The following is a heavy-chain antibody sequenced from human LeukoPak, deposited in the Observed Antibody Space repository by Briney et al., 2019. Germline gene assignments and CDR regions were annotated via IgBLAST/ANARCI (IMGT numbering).Heavy chain of an antibody. V-gene: IGHV3-23*01. CDR1: GFTFSSYA. CDR3: ARGGRYTPPDY. J-gene: IGHJ4*02. D-gene: IGHD5-18*01. Sequence: GGSLRLSCAASGFTFSSYAMSWVRQAPGKGLEWVSAISGSGGSTYYADSVKGRFTISRDNSKNTLYLQMNSLRVEDTAFYYCARGGRYTPPDYWGQGTLVTVSS. CDR2: ISGSGGST.